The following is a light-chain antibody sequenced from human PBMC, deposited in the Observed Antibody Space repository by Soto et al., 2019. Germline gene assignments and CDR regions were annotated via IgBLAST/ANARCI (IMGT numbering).Light chain of an antibody. Sequence: EFVLTQSPGTLSLSPGERATLSCRASQSVSSTFLAWYQQKPGQPPRLLIYGASTRGNGIPDRFSGSGSGTDFTLTISRLEPEDFAVYYCQHYGSSPPLTFGGGTKVEIK. CDR3: QHYGSSPPLT. CDR2: GAS. CDR1: QSVSSTF. V-gene: IGKV3-20*01. J-gene: IGKJ4*01.